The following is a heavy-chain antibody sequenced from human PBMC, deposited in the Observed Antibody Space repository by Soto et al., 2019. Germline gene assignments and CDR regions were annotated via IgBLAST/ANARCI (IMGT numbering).Heavy chain of an antibody. CDR2: ISWNSGSI. CDR1: GFTFDDYA. J-gene: IGHJ5*02. CDR3: VAHTPEYT. D-gene: IGHD5-18*01. Sequence: PGGSLRLSCAASGFTFDDYAMHWVRQAPGKGLEWVSGISWNSGSIGYADSVKGRFTISRDNAKNSLYLQMNSLRAEDTALYYCVAHTPEYTWGQGTLVTVSS. V-gene: IGHV3-9*01.